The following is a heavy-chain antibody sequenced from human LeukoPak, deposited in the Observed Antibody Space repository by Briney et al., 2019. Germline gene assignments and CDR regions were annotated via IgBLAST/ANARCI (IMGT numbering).Heavy chain of an antibody. CDR1: GGSISSSSYY. CDR2: IYYSGST. J-gene: IGHJ4*02. D-gene: IGHD5-18*01. CDR3: ITLVAMGPEVDY. V-gene: IGHV4-39*01. Sequence: SETLSPTCTVSGGSISSSSYYWGWIRQPPGKGLEWIGSIYYSGSTYYNPSLKSRVTISVDTSKNQFSLKLSSVTAADTAVYYCITLVAMGPEVDYWGQGTLVTVSS.